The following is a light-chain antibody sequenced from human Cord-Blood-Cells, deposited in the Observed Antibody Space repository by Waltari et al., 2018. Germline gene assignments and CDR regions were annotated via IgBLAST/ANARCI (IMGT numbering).Light chain of an antibody. CDR1: QSISSY. Sequence: DIQMTQSPSSLSASVGDRVTITCRASQSISSYLNWYQQKPGKAPKLLIYAASSLQSGCPSRFSGSGSGTDFTLTISSLQPEDFATYYCQQSYSTPFTFGPGTKVDIK. CDR3: QQSYSTPFT. V-gene: IGKV1-39*01. J-gene: IGKJ3*01. CDR2: AAS.